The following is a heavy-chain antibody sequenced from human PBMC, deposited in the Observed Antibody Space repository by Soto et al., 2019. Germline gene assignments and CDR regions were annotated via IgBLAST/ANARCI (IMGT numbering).Heavy chain of an antibody. J-gene: IGHJ6*02. Sequence: SVKVSCKASGGTFSSYAISWVRQAPGQGLEWMGGIIPIFGTANYAQKFQGRVTITADESTSTAYMELSSLRSEDTAVYYCARTYDSSGYYYYYGMDVWGQGTTVTVSS. CDR2: IIPIFGTA. V-gene: IGHV1-69*13. CDR3: ARTYDSSGYYYYYGMDV. CDR1: GGTFSSYA. D-gene: IGHD3-22*01.